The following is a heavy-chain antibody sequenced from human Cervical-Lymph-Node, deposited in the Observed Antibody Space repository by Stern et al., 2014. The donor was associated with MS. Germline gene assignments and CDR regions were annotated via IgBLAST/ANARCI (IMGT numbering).Heavy chain of an antibody. CDR3: ARSPATPSGYDRFDY. J-gene: IGHJ4*02. V-gene: IGHV5-51*03. D-gene: IGHD5-12*01. CDR1: GYLFDDYW. CDR2: IFPRDSNT. Sequence: EVQLVQSGAEVKKPGESLKISCEASGYLFDDYWIGWVRQMSGRGLELVAIIFPRDSNTRYSPSVQGQVTISADKSISTAYLQWRSLKASDPAIYYCARSPATPSGYDRFDYWGQGALVTVSS.